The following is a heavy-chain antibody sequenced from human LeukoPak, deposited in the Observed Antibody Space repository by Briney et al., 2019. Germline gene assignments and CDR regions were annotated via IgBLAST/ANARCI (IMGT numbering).Heavy chain of an antibody. Sequence: PSETLSLTCTVSGGSISSGSYYWSWIRQPAGKGLEWIGRIYSSGSTNYNPSLKSRVTISLDTSKNQFSLKLSSVTAADTAVYYCARESGSYLWRSWLNPWGQGTLVTVSS. CDR1: GGSISSGSYY. D-gene: IGHD3-16*01. CDR3: ARESGSYLWRSWLNP. J-gene: IGHJ5*02. CDR2: IYSSGST. V-gene: IGHV4-61*02.